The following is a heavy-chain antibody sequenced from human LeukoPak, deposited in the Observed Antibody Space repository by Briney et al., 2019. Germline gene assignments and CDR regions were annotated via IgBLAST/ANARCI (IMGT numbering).Heavy chain of an antibody. CDR3: ARDRRYDFWSGYYQEGGGWFNP. V-gene: IGHV1-46*01. Sequence: GASVKVSCKASGYTFTSYYMHWVRQAPGQGLEWMGIINPSGGSTSYAQKFQGRVTMTRDMSTSTVYMELSSLRSEDTAVYYCARDRRYDFWSGYYQEGGGWFNPWGQGTLVTVSS. CDR1: GYTFTSYY. CDR2: INPSGGST. J-gene: IGHJ5*02. D-gene: IGHD3-3*01.